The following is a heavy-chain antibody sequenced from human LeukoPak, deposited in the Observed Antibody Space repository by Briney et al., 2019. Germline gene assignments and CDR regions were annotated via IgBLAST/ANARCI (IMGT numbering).Heavy chain of an antibody. D-gene: IGHD3-22*01. V-gene: IGHV1-18*01. CDR3: ARAPHYYDSSGSFDY. CDR1: GYTFTSYA. Sequence: ASVKVSCKASGYTFTSYAMHWVRQAPGQGLEWMGWISAYNGNTNYAQKLQGRVTMTTDTSTSTAYMELRSLRSDDTAVYYCARAPHYYDSSGSFDYWGQGTLVTVSS. CDR2: ISAYNGNT. J-gene: IGHJ4*02.